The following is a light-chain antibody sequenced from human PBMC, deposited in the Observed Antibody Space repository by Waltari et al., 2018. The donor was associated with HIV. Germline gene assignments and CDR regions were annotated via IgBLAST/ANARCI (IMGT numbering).Light chain of an antibody. J-gene: IGLJ1*01. V-gene: IGLV2-14*01. CDR3: SSYTSSSTYV. Sequence: QSALTQPAFVSGSPGQSITISCTGTSSDVGGYNHVSWYQQHPGKAPKLLIYDVSKWPSGVSNRFSGSKSGNTASLTISGLQAEDEADYYCSSYTSSSTYVFGTGTEVTVL. CDR1: SSDVGGYNH. CDR2: DVS.